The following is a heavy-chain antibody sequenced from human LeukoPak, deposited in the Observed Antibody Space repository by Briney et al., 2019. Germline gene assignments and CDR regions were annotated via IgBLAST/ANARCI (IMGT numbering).Heavy chain of an antibody. CDR2: IDGSGSS. J-gene: IGHJ4*02. D-gene: IGHD6-19*01. CDR1: GYSISSGYL. Sequence: SETLSLTCTVSGYSISSGYLWGWIRQPPGKGLEWIGSIDGSGSSYYNPSLKSRVTISLDTSKNQFSLKLNSVTAADTAVYYCATVRGWYGRGPSYYFDYWGQGTLVTVSS. CDR3: ATVRGWYGRGPSYYFDY. V-gene: IGHV4-38-2*02.